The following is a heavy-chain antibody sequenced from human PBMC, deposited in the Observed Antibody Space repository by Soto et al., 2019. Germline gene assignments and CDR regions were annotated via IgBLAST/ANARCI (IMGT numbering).Heavy chain of an antibody. Sequence: EVQLVESGGGLVQPGGSLRLSCTASGFAVRHNYMTWVRQAPGKGLEWVSLIYSGGDTAYADSVKGRFTISRHTSQNTLYLQMTSLRAEDTAVYYCASNTDSLPSGGDVWGKGTAVTVSS. CDR1: GFAVRHNY. CDR2: IYSGGDT. J-gene: IGHJ6*04. V-gene: IGHV3-53*04. D-gene: IGHD3-10*01. CDR3: ASNTDSLPSGGDV.